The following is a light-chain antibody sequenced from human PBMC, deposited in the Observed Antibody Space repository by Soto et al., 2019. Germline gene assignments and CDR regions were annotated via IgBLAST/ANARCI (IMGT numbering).Light chain of an antibody. V-gene: IGLV2-14*01. CDR2: EVN. CDR1: STDVGGYKY. CDR3: SSFSSSSTPYV. Sequence: QSALTQPASVSGPPGQSITISCTGTSTDVGGYKYVSWYQQHPGTAPKLMIFEVNGRPSGVSDRFSGAKSGNTASLTISGLQPEDEADYYCSSFSSSSTPYVFGTGTKVTV. J-gene: IGLJ1*01.